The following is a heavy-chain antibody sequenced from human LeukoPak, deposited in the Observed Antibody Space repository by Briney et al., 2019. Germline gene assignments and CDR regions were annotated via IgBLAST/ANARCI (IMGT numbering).Heavy chain of an antibody. D-gene: IGHD3-22*01. CDR1: GFTFSSYA. J-gene: IGHJ5*02. V-gene: IGHV3-23*01. CDR2: ISGGDGST. Sequence: TGGSLRLSCAASGFTFSSYAMSWVRQAPGKGLEWVSTISGGDGSTYYADSVKGRFTISRDNSKNTLHLQMNSLRAEDTAVYYCAKVVGSITMIVVVSWFDPWGQGTLVTVSS. CDR3: AKVVGSITMIVVVSWFDP.